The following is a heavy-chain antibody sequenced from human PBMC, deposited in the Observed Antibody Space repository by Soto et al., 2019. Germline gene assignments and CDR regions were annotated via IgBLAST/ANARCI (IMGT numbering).Heavy chain of an antibody. V-gene: IGHV3-9*01. Sequence: EVQLVESGGGFVQPGRSLRLSCTSSGFTFENYAMQWVRQAPGKGLEWVSGISWNRGTIGYADSVRGRFTISRDNAKNSLYLQMDSLRPEDTALYYCAKDKLYSNFEHYFDYWGRGTLVTVSS. J-gene: IGHJ4*02. CDR1: GFTFENYA. CDR3: AKDKLYSNFEHYFDY. CDR2: ISWNRGTI. D-gene: IGHD4-4*01.